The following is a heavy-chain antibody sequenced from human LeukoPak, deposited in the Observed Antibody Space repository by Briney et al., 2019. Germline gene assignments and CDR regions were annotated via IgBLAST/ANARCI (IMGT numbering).Heavy chain of an antibody. J-gene: IGHJ4*02. V-gene: IGHV3-48*04. CDR1: GFPFSSYS. CDR3: ARGPYSGSHSRFDY. D-gene: IGHD1-26*01. CDR2: VSSSGSTI. Sequence: GGSLRLSCAASGFPFSSYSMNWVRQAPGKGLEWVSSVSSSGSTIYYADSVKGRFTISRDNAKNSLYLQMNSLRVEDTAVYYCARGPYSGSHSRFDYWGQGTLVTVSS.